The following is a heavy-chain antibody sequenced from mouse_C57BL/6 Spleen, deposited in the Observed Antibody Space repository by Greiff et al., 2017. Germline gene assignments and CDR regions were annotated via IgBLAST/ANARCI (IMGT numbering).Heavy chain of an antibody. J-gene: IGHJ2*01. CDR1: GYTFTSYW. V-gene: IGHV1-53*01. Sequence: VQLQQPGTELVKPGASVKLSCKASGYTFTSYWMHWVKQRPGQGLEWIGNINPSNGGTNYNEKFKSKATLTVDKSSSTAYMQLSSLTSEDSAVYFCARRDSGSSHPFDYWGQGTTLTVSS. CDR2: INPSNGGT. D-gene: IGHD1-1*01. CDR3: ARRDSGSSHPFDY.